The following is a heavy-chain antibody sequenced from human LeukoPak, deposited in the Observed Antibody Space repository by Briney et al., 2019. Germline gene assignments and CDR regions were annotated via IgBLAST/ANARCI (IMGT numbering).Heavy chain of an antibody. J-gene: IGHJ5*02. Sequence: GESLKISCKGSGYSFTSYWIGWVRQMPGKGLEWMGIIYPGDSDTTYSPSFQGQVTISVDKSISTAYLQWSSLKASDTAMYYCARQRFTTRAYAGNWFDPWGQGTLVTVSS. CDR2: IYPGDSDT. CDR3: ARQRFTTRAYAGNWFDP. CDR1: GYSFTSYW. D-gene: IGHD3-16*01. V-gene: IGHV5-51*01.